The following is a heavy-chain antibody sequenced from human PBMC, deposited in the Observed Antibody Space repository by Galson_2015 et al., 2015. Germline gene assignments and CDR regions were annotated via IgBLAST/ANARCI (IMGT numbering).Heavy chain of an antibody. CDR2: FDPEDGEA. Sequence: SVKVSCKVSGYTLIELSMHWVRQAPGKGLEWMGSFDPEDGEAIYAQKFQGRVTMSEDASTDTAYMELSSLRSEDTAVYYCAANLCRGLCIPTNLDYWGQGTLVTVSS. D-gene: IGHD3-10*01. J-gene: IGHJ4*02. V-gene: IGHV1-24*01. CDR3: AANLCRGLCIPTNLDY. CDR1: GYTLIELS.